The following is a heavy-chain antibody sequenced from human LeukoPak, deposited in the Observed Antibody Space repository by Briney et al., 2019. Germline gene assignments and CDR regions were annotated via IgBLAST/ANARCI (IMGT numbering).Heavy chain of an antibody. D-gene: IGHD3-22*01. CDR1: GGSFSGYY. Sequence: SETLSLTCAVYGGSFSGYYWSWIRQPPGKGLEWIGEINHSGSTNYNPSLKSRVTISVDTSKNQFSLKLSSVTAADTAVYYCARARYYYDSSGYLRSTYYFGYWGQGTLVTVSS. CDR2: INHSGST. CDR3: ARARYYYDSSGYLRSTYYFGY. J-gene: IGHJ4*02. V-gene: IGHV4-34*01.